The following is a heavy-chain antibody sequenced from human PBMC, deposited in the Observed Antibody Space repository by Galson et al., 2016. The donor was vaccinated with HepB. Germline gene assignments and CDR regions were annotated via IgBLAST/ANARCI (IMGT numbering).Heavy chain of an antibody. CDR2: ISSSGRTI. CDR3: ARDKGTDTADQTADY. J-gene: IGHJ4*02. D-gene: IGHD5-18*01. CDR1: GFTFDNYA. V-gene: IGHV3-11*01. Sequence: SLRLSCAGSGFTFDNYAMSWFRQAPGKGLDWVSYISSSGRTIYYADSVKGRFTISRDNAKNSLYLQMNSLRAEDAAVYYCARDKGTDTADQTADYWGQGTLVTVSS.